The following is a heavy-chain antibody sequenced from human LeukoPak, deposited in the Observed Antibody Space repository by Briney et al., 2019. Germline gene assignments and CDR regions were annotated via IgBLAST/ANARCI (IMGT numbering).Heavy chain of an antibody. D-gene: IGHD2-2*01. J-gene: IGHJ3*02. CDR1: GGSISSGDYY. Sequence: SQTLSLTCTVSGGSISSGDYYWSWIRQPPGKGLEWIGYIYYSGSTYYNPSLKSRVTISVDTSKNQFSLKLSSVTAADTAVYYCARDSELPAAGAFDIWGQGTMVTVSS. V-gene: IGHV4-30-4*08. CDR3: ARDSELPAAGAFDI. CDR2: IYYSGST.